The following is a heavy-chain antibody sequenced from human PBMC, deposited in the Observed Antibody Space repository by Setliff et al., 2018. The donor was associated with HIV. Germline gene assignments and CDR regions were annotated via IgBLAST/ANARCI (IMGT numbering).Heavy chain of an antibody. CDR1: GESFSGFH. CDR3: ARGFGAPYLFSGYMDV. J-gene: IGHJ6*03. CDR2: INPSGST. Sequence: SETLSLTCAVYGESFSGFHWNWIRQPPGKGLEWLGEINPSGSTNYNPSLKSRVTISVDKAKNQFSLKLTSVTAADTAVYFCARGFGAPYLFSGYMDVWGKGTTVTVSS. V-gene: IGHV4-34*01. D-gene: IGHD1-26*01.